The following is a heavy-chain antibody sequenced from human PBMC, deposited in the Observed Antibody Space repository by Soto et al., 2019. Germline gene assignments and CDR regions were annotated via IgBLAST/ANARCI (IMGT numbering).Heavy chain of an antibody. CDR1: GFTFSSYG. CDR3: AKVILLDYDILTGPSTFDY. CDR2: ISYDGSNK. J-gene: IGHJ4*02. D-gene: IGHD3-9*01. V-gene: IGHV3-30*18. Sequence: GGSLRLSCAASGFTFSSYGMHWVRQAPGKGLEWVAVISYDGSNKYYADSVKGRFTISRDNSKNTLYLQMNSLRAEDTAVYYCAKVILLDYDILTGPSTFDYWGQGTLVTVSS.